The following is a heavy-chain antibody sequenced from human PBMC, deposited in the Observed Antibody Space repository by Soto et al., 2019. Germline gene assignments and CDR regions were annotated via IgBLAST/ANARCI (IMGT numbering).Heavy chain of an antibody. V-gene: IGHV3-33*01. J-gene: IGHJ6*02. CDR3: ARDADIVVVPAAMRYYYYYGMDV. CDR2: IWYDGSNK. D-gene: IGHD2-2*01. Sequence: QVQLVESGGGVVQPGRSLRLSCAASGFTFSSYGMHWVRQAPGKGLEWVAVIWYDGSNKYYADSVKGRFTISRDNSKNTLYLQMNSLRAEDTAVYYCARDADIVVVPAAMRYYYYYGMDVWGQGTTVTVSS. CDR1: GFTFSSYG.